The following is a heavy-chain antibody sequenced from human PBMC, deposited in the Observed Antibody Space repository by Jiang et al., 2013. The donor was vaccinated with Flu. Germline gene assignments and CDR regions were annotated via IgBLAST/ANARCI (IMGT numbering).Heavy chain of an antibody. CDR3: ARDAYCSGGDCGVSPGIVDF. D-gene: IGHD2-15*01. Sequence: LVESGGTSTQPGGSLRLSCIASGFSFSHYEMNWVRQAPGKGLEWVSYISSGGTTTYYADSVRGRFTISRDNAKNSVYLQINSLRAEDAAVYYCARDAYCSGGDCGVSPGIVDFWGQGTLVTVSS. CDR2: ISSGGTTT. J-gene: IGHJ4*02. CDR1: GFSFSHYE. V-gene: IGHV3-48*03.